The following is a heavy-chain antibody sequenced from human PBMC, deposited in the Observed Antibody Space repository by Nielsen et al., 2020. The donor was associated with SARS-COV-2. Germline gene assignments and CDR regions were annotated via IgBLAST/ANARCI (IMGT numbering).Heavy chain of an antibody. V-gene: IGHV1-46*01. Sequence: ASVKVSCKASGYTFTSYYMHWVRQAPGQGLEWMGIINPSGGSTSYAQKFQGRVTMTRDTSTSTVYMELSSLRSEDTAVYYCARDRITPYYDFWSGYTQYYYMDVWGKGTTVTVSS. CDR2: INPSGGST. CDR1: GYTFTSYY. J-gene: IGHJ6*03. CDR3: ARDRITPYYDFWSGYTQYYYMDV. D-gene: IGHD3-3*01.